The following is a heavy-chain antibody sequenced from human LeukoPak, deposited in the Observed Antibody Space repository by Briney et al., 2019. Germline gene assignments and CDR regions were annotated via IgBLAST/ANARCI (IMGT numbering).Heavy chain of an antibody. CDR2: VYHTGST. CDR3: AKHTWYFHGASTESDAFDI. J-gene: IGHJ3*02. V-gene: IGHV4-59*11. D-gene: IGHD4/OR15-4a*01. CDR1: RGSISSHI. Sequence: SETLSLTCTVSRGSISSHIWSWLPQPPGKGLEWIGYVYHTGSTNYTPSLRGRVSMSLDTSTSQFSLKLTSVTAADTAVYYCAKHTWYFHGASTESDAFDIWGQGTMVIVSS.